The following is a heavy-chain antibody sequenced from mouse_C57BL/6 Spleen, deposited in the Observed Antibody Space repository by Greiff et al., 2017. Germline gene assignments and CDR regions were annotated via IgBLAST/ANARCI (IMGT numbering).Heavy chain of an antibody. V-gene: IGHV2-2*01. CDR3: ARNREYYAMDY. J-gene: IGHJ4*01. CDR1: GFSLPSYG. D-gene: IGHD3-3*01. CDR2: IWSGGST. Sequence: QLQLKESGPGLVQPSQSLSITCPVSGFSLPSYGVHWVRQSPGKGLEWLGVIWSGGSTDYNAAFISRLSISKDNSKSQVFFKMNSLQADDTAIYYCARNREYYAMDYWGQGTSVTVSS.